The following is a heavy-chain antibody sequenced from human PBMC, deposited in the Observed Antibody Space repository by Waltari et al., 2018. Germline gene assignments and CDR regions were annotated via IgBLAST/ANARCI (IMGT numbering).Heavy chain of an antibody. Sequence: QITLKESGPTLVKHTQTLTLTCTFSGFSLSTSGVGVGWIRQPPGKALEWLALIYWNDDKRYSPSMKSRLTITKDTSKNQVVLTMTHMDPVDTATYCCARHSSGWYYFDYWGPGTLVTVSS. CDR3: ARHSSGWYYFDY. CDR2: IYWNDDK. V-gene: IGHV2-5*01. D-gene: IGHD6-19*01. CDR1: GFSLSTSGVG. J-gene: IGHJ4*02.